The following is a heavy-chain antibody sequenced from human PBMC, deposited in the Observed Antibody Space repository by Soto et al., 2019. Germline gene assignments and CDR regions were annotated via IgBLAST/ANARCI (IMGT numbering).Heavy chain of an antibody. J-gene: IGHJ4*02. CDR1: GFTFSSYA. Sequence: PGGSLRLSCAASGFTFSSYAMHWVRQAPGKGLEWVAVISYDGSNKYYAASVKGRFTTSRDESKNSAYLQMNSLKTEDTAVYYCVRATYFSDSSGYTRCLDYWGQGTLVTVSS. CDR3: VRATYFSDSSGYTRCLDY. CDR2: ISYDGSNK. V-gene: IGHV3-30-3*01. D-gene: IGHD3-22*01.